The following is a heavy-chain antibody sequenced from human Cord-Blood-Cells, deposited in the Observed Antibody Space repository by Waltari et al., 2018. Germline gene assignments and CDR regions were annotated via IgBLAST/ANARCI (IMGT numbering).Heavy chain of an antibody. V-gene: IGHV4-61*09. J-gene: IGHJ4*02. CDR2: IYTSGST. D-gene: IGHD6-6*01. CDR1: GGSISSGSYY. CDR3: ARETGYSSSFDY. Sequence: QVQLQESGPGLVKPSQTLSLTCTVSGGSISSGSYYWSWIRQPAGKGLEWIGYIYTSGSTNCNPSLKSRGTISVDTSKNQFSLKLSAVTAADTAVYYCARETGYSSSFDYWGQGTLVTVSS.